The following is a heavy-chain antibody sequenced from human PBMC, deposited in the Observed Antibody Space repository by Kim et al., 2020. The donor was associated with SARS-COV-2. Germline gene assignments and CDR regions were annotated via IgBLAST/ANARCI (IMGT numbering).Heavy chain of an antibody. D-gene: IGHD3-16*01. CDR3: SRDRGGGTSDY. V-gene: IGHV3-7*03. J-gene: IGHJ4*02. Sequence: YVDSVKGRFTVSRDNAKNTVYLQMNSLRAEDTAVYYCSRDRGGGTSDYWGQGTLVSVSS.